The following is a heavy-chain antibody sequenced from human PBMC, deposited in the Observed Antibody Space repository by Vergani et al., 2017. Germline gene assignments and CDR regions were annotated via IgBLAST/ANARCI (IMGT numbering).Heavy chain of an antibody. Sequence: QVLLVQSGAEVKKPGASVRVSCKTSGYTFTNYYIHWVRQAPGQGLEWMGIINPSGGSTTYAQQFKGRLTMTRDTSTSTVYMDLSNLRSEDTAVYYCAIPHGDIRPPDPRRLDYWGQGTLVTVSS. D-gene: IGHD1-14*01. CDR1: GYTFTNYY. CDR3: AIPHGDIRPPDPRRLDY. J-gene: IGHJ4*02. CDR2: INPSGGST. V-gene: IGHV1-46*03.